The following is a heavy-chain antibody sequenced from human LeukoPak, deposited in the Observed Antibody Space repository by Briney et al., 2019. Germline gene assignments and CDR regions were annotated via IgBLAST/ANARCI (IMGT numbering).Heavy chain of an antibody. CDR3: ARQSSTDYYYYGLNV. CDR2: TYYRSKWHY. D-gene: IGHD1-1*01. V-gene: IGHV6-1*01. Sequence: SQTLSLTCAISGDRVSSNSGAWNWIRQSPSRGLEWLGRTYYRSKWHYDYAESVKRRITVNPDTSKNRFSLQLNSVTPEDSAVYYCARQSSTDYYYYGLNVWDQGTTVAVSS. J-gene: IGHJ6*02. CDR1: GDRVSSNSGA.